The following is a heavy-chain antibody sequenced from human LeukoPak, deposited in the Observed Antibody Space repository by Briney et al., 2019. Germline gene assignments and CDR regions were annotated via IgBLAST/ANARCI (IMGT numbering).Heavy chain of an antibody. CDR2: IYYSGST. Sequence: SETLSLTCTVSGGSISSGGYYWSWIRQHPGKGLEWIGYIYYSGSTYYNPSLKSRVTISVDTSKNQFSLKLSSVTAADTAVYYCARAQGSGYYYGKDPSLFDYWGQGTLVTVPS. CDR3: ARAQGSGYYYGKDPSLFDY. CDR1: GGSISSGGYY. V-gene: IGHV4-31*03. J-gene: IGHJ4*02. D-gene: IGHD3-22*01.